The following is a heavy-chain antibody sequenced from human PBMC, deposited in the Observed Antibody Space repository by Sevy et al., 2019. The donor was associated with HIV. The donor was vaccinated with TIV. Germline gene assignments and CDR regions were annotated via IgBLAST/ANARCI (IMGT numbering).Heavy chain of an antibody. V-gene: IGHV4-38-2*01. CDR2: IYHAGNT. J-gene: IGHJ5*02. CDR3: ASLGITIVRGVNDNWFDP. CDR1: GYSISSGYY. Sequence: SETLSLICAVSGYSISSGYYWGWIRQPPGKRLEWIGTIYHAGNTYYNPSLKSRVTISLDTSKNQFSLKLSSVTAADTAVYYCASLGITIVRGVNDNWFDPWGLGTLVTVSS. D-gene: IGHD3-10*01.